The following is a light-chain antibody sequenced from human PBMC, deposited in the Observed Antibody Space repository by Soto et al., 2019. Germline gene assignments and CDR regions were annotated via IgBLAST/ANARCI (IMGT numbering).Light chain of an antibody. CDR1: RSNIGAGYD. V-gene: IGLV1-40*01. J-gene: IGLJ3*02. CDR2: RNH. CDR3: QSYDTIVSGARV. Sequence: QSVLTQPPSVSGAPGQRVTISCTGTRSNIGAGYDVHWYQQIPGTAPKLLIYRNHDRPSGVPDRFSGSKSGTSASLTITGLQAEDEADYYCQSYDTIVSGARVFGGGTKLTVL.